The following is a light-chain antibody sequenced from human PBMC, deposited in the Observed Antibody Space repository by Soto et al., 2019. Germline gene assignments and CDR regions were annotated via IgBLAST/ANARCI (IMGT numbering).Light chain of an antibody. J-gene: IGKJ5*01. CDR2: GAS. CDR1: QSFSSSY. Sequence: EVVLTQSPGTLSLSPGERATLSCRASQSFSSSYLAWYQQKPGQAPRLLIYGASTRATGIPDRFSGSGSGTDVTLTSSRLEPEDLAVYYCQQYGSSPRITFGQGTRLEIK. CDR3: QQYGSSPRIT. V-gene: IGKV3-20*01.